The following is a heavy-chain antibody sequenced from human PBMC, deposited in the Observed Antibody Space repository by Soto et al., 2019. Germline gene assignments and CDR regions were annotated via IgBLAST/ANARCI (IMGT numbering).Heavy chain of an antibody. Sequence: PGGSLRLSCTASGFTFGDYAMSWFRQAPGKGQEWVGFIRSKAYGGTTEYAASVKGRFTISRDDSKSIAYLQMNSLKTEDTAVFYCTRDKAEMPSPTMPWIWFDPWGQGT. D-gene: IGHD2-2*01. J-gene: IGHJ5*02. CDR1: GFTFGDYA. V-gene: IGHV3-49*03. CDR3: TRDKAEMPSPTMPWIWFDP. CDR2: IRSKAYGGTT.